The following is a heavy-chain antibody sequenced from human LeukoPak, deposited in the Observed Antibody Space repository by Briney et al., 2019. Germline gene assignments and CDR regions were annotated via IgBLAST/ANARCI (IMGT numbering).Heavy chain of an antibody. D-gene: IGHD5-24*01. CDR1: GFTFSSYG. V-gene: IGHV3-30*03. CDR2: ISYDGSNK. CDR3: ARDRGDGNTAFDY. Sequence: GRSLRLSCAASGFTFSSYGMHWVRQAPGKGLEWVAVISYDGSNKYYADSVKGRFTISRDNAKNTLYLQMNSLRAEDTAVYYCARDRGDGNTAFDYWGQGTLVTVSS. J-gene: IGHJ4*02.